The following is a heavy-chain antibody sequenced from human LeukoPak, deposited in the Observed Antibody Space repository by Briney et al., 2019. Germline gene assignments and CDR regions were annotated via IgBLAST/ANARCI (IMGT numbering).Heavy chain of an antibody. CDR2: ISGSGGST. J-gene: IGHJ3*02. V-gene: IGHV3-23*01. D-gene: IGHD3-22*01. CDR1: GFTFSSYA. Sequence: GGSLRLSCAASGFTFSSYAMSWVRQAPGKGLEWVSAISGSGGSTYYADSVKGRFTISRDNSKNTLYLQMNSLRAEDTAVYYCAKVSTYYSDSSGYERDAFDIWGQGTMVTVSS. CDR3: AKVSTYYSDSSGYERDAFDI.